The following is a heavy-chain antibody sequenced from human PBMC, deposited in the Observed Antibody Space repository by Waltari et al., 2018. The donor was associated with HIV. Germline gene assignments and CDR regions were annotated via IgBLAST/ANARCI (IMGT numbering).Heavy chain of an antibody. J-gene: IGHJ4*02. CDR2: ISAYNGNT. V-gene: IGHV1-18*01. D-gene: IGHD1-26*01. CDR1: GSPFTSYG. Sequence: HVQLLQPGAEVKKPGASVKASCTPSGSPFTSYGISRVVQAPGQGLEGMGWISAYNGNTNYAQKLQGRVTMTTDTSTSTAYMELRSLRSDDTAVYYCARDRSGSYGYWGQGTLVTVSS. CDR3: ARDRSGSYGY.